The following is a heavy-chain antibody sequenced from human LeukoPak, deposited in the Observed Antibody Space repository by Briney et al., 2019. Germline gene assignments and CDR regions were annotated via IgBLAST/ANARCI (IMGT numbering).Heavy chain of an antibody. CDR2: INHSGST. CDR1: GGSFSVYY. J-gene: IGHJ5*02. V-gene: IGHV4-34*01. CDR3: ARGPSSSWYRGWFDP. Sequence: SETLSLTCAVYGGSFSVYYWSWIRQPPGKGLEWIGEINHSGSTNYNPSLKSRVTISVDTSKNQFSLKLSSVTAADTAVYYCARGPSSSWYRGWFDPWGQGTLVTVSS. D-gene: IGHD6-13*01.